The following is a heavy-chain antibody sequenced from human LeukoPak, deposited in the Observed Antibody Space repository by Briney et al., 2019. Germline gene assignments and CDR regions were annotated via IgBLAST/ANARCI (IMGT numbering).Heavy chain of an antibody. CDR2: MNPNSGNT. V-gene: IGHV1-8*01. J-gene: IGHJ5*02. CDR3: ARTEYYDSSGYPLDP. D-gene: IGHD3-22*01. CDR1: GYTFTSSD. Sequence: ASVRVSCKASGYTFTSSDINWVRQATGQGLEWMGWMNPNSGNTGYAQKFQGRVTMTRNTSISTAYMELSSLRSEDTAVYYCARTEYYDSSGYPLDPWGQGTLVTVSS.